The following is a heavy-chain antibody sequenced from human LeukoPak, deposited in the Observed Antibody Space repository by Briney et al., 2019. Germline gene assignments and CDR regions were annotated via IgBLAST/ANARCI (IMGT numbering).Heavy chain of an antibody. Sequence: GGSLRLSCSASGFTFSSYAMHWVRQAPGKGLEWVSVISGSGGTTYYADSVKGRFTISRDSSKNTLYLQMNSLRAEDTAVYYCAKVSGGGLYYDGMDVWGQGTTVTVSS. CDR2: ISGSGGTT. D-gene: IGHD1-14*01. J-gene: IGHJ6*02. CDR1: GFTFSSYA. CDR3: AKVSGGGLYYDGMDV. V-gene: IGHV3-23*01.